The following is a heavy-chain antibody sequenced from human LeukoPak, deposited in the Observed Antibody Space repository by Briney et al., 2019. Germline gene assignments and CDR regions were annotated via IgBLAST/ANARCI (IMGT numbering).Heavy chain of an antibody. CDR3: AKMGVYGFVWYFDL. Sequence: GGSLRLSCAASGFPFGSYAMSWVRQAPGKGLEWVSAISGSGGSTYYADSVKGRFTISRDNSKNTQYLQMNSLRGEDTAVYYCAKMGVYGFVWYFDLWGRGTLVTVSS. J-gene: IGHJ2*01. V-gene: IGHV3-23*01. CDR2: ISGSGGST. CDR1: GFPFGSYA. D-gene: IGHD5/OR15-5a*01.